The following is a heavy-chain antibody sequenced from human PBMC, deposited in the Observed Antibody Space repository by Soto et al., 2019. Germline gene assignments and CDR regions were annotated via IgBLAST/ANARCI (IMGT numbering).Heavy chain of an antibody. CDR1: GGSITNYY. CDR2: IYYSGTT. CDR3: AIRGHTILRGISSHYMDV. Sequence: SETLSLPCTVSGGSITNYYWSWIRQSPGKGMERIGYIYYSGTTNYNPSLVSRVTISVDTSRNQFSLQLASVTAADTAVYYCAIRGHTILRGISSHYMDVWGKGTTVT. J-gene: IGHJ6*03. V-gene: IGHV4-59*08. D-gene: IGHD1-1*01.